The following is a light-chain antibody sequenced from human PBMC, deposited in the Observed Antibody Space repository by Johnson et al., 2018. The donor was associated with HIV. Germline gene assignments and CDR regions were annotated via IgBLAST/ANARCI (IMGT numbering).Light chain of an antibody. CDR3: GILDASLSPLYV. J-gene: IGLJ1*01. V-gene: IGLV1-51*02. CDR2: EDN. CDR1: ISNIESYF. Sequence: QAVLTQPPSVSAAPGQRVNISCSGNISNIESYFVSWYQQLPGAAPTLLIYEDNKRPSGIPDRFSGSKSGATATLGITGLQTGDEADYYCGILDASLSPLYVFGSGTTITVL.